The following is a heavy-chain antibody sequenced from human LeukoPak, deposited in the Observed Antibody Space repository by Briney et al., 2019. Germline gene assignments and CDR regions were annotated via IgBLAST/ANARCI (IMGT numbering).Heavy chain of an antibody. D-gene: IGHD2-15*01. V-gene: IGHV1-69*05. CDR3: ARDLGGSSGY. CDR1: GGTFSSYA. Sequence: GASVKVSCKASGGTFSSYAISWVRQAPRQGLEWMGRIIPIFGTANYAQKFQGRVTITTDESTSTAYMELSSLRSEDTAVYYCARDLGGSSGYWGQGTLVTVSS. CDR2: IIPIFGTA. J-gene: IGHJ4*02.